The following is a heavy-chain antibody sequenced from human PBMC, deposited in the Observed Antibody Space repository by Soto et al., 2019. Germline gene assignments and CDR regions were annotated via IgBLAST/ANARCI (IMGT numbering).Heavy chain of an antibody. Sequence: QITLKESGPTLVKPTQTLTLTCTFSGFSLSTSGVGVCWFRHPPGKALEWLALIYWDDDKRYSPSLKSRLTITKDTSKNQVVLTMTNMDPVDTATYYCAHRGGAHNSRSWYALDYWGQGTLVTVSS. J-gene: IGHJ4*02. D-gene: IGHD6-13*01. CDR3: AHRGGAHNSRSWYALDY. V-gene: IGHV2-5*02. CDR2: IYWDDDK. CDR1: GFSLSTSGVG.